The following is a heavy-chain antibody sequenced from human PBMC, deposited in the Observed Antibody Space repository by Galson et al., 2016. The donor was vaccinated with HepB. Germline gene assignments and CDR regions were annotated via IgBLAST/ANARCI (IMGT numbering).Heavy chain of an antibody. J-gene: IGHJ6*02. CDR2: IIPIFGTT. CDR3: VRGWLDNVVVPAALVPIYFYYGLDV. CDR1: GGLFNAYA. D-gene: IGHD2-2*03. V-gene: IGHV1-69*13. Sequence: SVKVSCKASGGLFNAYAISWVRQAPGQGLESMGGIIPIFGTTNYAQKFQGRVTITADESTTTAYMELSGLRLEDTAVYYCVRGWLDNVVVPAALVPIYFYYGLDVWGQGTTVTVSS.